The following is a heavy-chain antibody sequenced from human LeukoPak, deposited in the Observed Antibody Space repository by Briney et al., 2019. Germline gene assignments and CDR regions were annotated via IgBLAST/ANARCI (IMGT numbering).Heavy chain of an antibody. CDR1: GFTFGDSV. CDR3: TRAPHPHCTRTSCPIDY. V-gene: IGHV3-49*04. CDR2: IRSQAYGGKP. D-gene: IGHD2-2*01. Sequence: GRPLSHSCKALGFTFGDSVMTCVRQPLGKRLEWVSFIRSQAYGGKPEYAASVKGRFTISRDDSKSIVYLQMNSPKTEDTAVYYCTRAPHPHCTRTSCPIDYWGQGTLVTVSS. J-gene: IGHJ4*02.